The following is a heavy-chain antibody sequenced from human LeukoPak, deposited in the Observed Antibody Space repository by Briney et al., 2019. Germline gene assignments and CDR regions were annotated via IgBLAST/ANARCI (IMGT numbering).Heavy chain of an antibody. CDR1: GGSFNYYH. D-gene: IGHD3-22*01. CDR2: VHHSGST. V-gene: IGHV4-34*01. J-gene: IGHJ4*02. Sequence: PSETLSLTCAVYGGSFNYYHWSWIRQPPGKGLEWIGEVHHSGSTNYNPSLKSRVTISLDTSKKQFSLKLSSVTAADTAVYYCARRGRSGYYYGSFDYWGQGTLVTVSS. CDR3: ARRGRSGYYYGSFDY.